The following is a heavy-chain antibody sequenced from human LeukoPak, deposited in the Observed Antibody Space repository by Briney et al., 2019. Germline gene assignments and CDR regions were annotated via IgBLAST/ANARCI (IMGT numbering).Heavy chain of an antibody. CDR1: GFTFSTFG. D-gene: IGHD3-9*01. CDR3: ARGKADYDILTGYYREGEIDY. V-gene: IGHV3-30*02. CDR2: IRYDGSNK. J-gene: IGHJ4*02. Sequence: GGSLRLSCAASGFAASGFTFSTFGMHWVRQAPGKGLEWVAFIRYDGSNKYYADSVKGRFTISRDNAKNSLYLQMNSLRAEDTAVYYCARGKADYDILTGYYREGEIDYWGQGTLVTVSS.